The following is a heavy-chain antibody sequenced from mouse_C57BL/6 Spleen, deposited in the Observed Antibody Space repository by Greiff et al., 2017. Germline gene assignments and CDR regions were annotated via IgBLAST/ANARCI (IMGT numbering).Heavy chain of an antibody. CDR3: ARHSGTKAMDY. J-gene: IGHJ4*01. D-gene: IGHD4-1*01. V-gene: IGHV5-6*01. CDR2: ISSGGSYT. CDR1: GFTFSSYG. Sequence: EVHLVESGGDLVKPGGSLKLSCAASGFTFSSYGMSWVRQTPDKRLEWVATISSGGSYTYYPDSVKGRFTISRDNAKNTLYLQMSSLKSEDTAMYYCARHSGTKAMDYWGQGTSVTVSS.